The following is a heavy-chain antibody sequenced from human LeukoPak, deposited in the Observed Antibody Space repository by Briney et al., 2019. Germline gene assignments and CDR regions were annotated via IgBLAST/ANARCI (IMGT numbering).Heavy chain of an antibody. CDR1: GSTFSSYA. Sequence: QSGGSLRLSCAASGSTFSSYAIHWVRQAPGKGLEWISVISHDGNHQYFADSVKGRFTISRDNSKNTVYMQMNSLRAEDTAVHYRAKAPTSVAYYFDSWGQGTLVTVSS. D-gene: IGHD3-16*01. CDR3: AKAPTSVAYYFDS. CDR2: ISHDGNHQ. V-gene: IGHV3-30*07. J-gene: IGHJ4*02.